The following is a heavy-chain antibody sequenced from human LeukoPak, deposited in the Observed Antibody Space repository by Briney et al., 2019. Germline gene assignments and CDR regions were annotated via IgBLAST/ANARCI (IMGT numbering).Heavy chain of an antibody. CDR2: ISNSGSS. V-gene: IGHV4-59*01. CDR3: ARQTRYYDSSGYPVLGIFNP. CDR1: GDSIGDYY. D-gene: IGHD3-22*01. Sequence: SETLSLTCSVSGDSIGDYYWSWIRQPPGKGLDWVGYISNSGSSYYSPSLKSRVTMSLDTSNNRISLRLSSVTAAGTAVYYCARQTRYYDSSGYPVLGIFNPWGQGTTVTVSS. J-gene: IGHJ3*01.